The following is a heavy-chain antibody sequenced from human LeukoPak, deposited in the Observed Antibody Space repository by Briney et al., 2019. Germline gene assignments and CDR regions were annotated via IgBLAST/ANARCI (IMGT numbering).Heavy chain of an antibody. J-gene: IGHJ4*02. D-gene: IGHD5-24*01. Sequence: SETLSLTCAVYGGSFSGYYWSWIRQPPGKGLEGIGEINHSGSTNYDPSLKSRVTISVDTSKNQFSLKLSSVTAADTAVYYCARGPGRWLQSYYFDYWGQGTLVTVSS. V-gene: IGHV4-34*01. CDR1: GGSFSGYY. CDR3: ARGPGRWLQSYYFDY. CDR2: INHSGST.